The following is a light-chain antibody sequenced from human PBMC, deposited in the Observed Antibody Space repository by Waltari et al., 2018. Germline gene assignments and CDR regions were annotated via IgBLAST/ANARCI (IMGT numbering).Light chain of an antibody. CDR2: NTN. Sequence: QTVVTQEPSFSVSPGGTVTLTCGLTSGSVSSIYYPSWYQQTPGQAPRTLIYNTNTRSSGVPDRFSGSILGNKAALTITGAQADDECDYYCVLYVGSGIRVFGGGTKLTVL. J-gene: IGLJ2*01. CDR3: VLYVGSGIRV. V-gene: IGLV8-61*01. CDR1: SGSVSSIYY.